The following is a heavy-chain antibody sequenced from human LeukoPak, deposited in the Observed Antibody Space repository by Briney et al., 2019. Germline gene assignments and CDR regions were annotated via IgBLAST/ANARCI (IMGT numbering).Heavy chain of an antibody. CDR1: GFTFSSYA. V-gene: IGHV3-23*01. D-gene: IGHD6-13*01. CDR3: VRLYSNIWRYFDY. Sequence: QPGRSLRLSCAASGFTFSSYAMHWLRQAPGKGLEWGSAISGSGGSTYYADSVKGRFTISRDNSKNTLYLQMNSLRAEDTAIYYCVRLYSNIWRYFDYWGQGTLVTVSS. CDR2: ISGSGGST. J-gene: IGHJ4*02.